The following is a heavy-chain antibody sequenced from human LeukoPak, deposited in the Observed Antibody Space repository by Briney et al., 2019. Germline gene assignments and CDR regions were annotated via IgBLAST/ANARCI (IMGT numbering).Heavy chain of an antibody. CDR2: IYPGDSNP. J-gene: IGHJ4*02. D-gene: IGHD3-16*02. Sequence: GASLQISCQGSGYSFTNYWIGWVRQMPGKGLGWMGIIYPGDSNPRYSPSFEGQVTISADTSITTAYLQWSSLKASDTAIYYCARHYRWPAYYFDYWGQGTLVTVSS. V-gene: IGHV5-51*01. CDR3: ARHYRWPAYYFDY. CDR1: GYSFTNYW.